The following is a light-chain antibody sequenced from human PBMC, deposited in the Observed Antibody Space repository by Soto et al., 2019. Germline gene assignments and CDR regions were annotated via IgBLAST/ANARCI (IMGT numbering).Light chain of an antibody. V-gene: IGKV3-20*01. CDR3: QLYGSSPTWA. CDR2: GAS. CDR1: QSVNSAY. J-gene: IGKJ1*01. Sequence: EIVLTQSPGTLSLSPGERATLSCRATQSVNSAYVAWYQQNPGQAPRVLIYGASTRATGIPHRFSGSGSGTDFSLTISRLEPEDSAMYYCQLYGSSPTWAFDQGTKVEIK.